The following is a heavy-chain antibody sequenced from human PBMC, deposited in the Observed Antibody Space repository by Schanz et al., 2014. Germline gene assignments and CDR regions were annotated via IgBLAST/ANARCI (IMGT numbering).Heavy chain of an antibody. J-gene: IGHJ3*02. D-gene: IGHD6-13*01. V-gene: IGHV1-18*04. Sequence: QVQLVQSGSEVKKPGASVKVSCKASGYTFPSYVISWVRQAPGQGLEWMGWINVYNGDTKFAKTLQDRVTLTTDTSTSTDYMELRSLRSDDTAVYYCERNIIATARAYDIWGQGTMVTVSS. CDR3: ERNIIATARAYDI. CDR1: GYTFPSYV. CDR2: INVYNGDT.